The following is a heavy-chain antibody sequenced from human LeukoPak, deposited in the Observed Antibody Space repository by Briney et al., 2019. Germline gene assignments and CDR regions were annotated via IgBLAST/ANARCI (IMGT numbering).Heavy chain of an antibody. CDR1: GGSISSYY. J-gene: IGHJ5*02. V-gene: IGHV4-59*01. D-gene: IGHD3-10*01. CDR3: ARGIGWFGELKNWFDP. Sequence: PSETLSLTCTVSGGSISSYYWSWIRQPPGKGLEWIGYIYYSGSTNYNPSLKGRVTISVDTSKNQFSLKLSSVTAVDTAVYYCARGIGWFGELKNWFDPWGQGTLVTVSS. CDR2: IYYSGST.